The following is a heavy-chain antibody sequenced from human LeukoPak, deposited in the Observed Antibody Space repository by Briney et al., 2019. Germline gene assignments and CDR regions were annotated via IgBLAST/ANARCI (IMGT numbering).Heavy chain of an antibody. CDR3: ARDPYDSNGYYSY. J-gene: IGHJ4*02. V-gene: IGHV4-39*07. D-gene: IGHD3-22*01. CDR2: IYYSGST. CDR1: GGSVSSSSYY. Sequence: SETLSLTCTVSGGSVSSSSYYWGWIRQPPGKGLEWIGSIYYSGSTYYNPSLKSRVTISVDTSKNQFSLKLNSVTAADTAVYYCARDPYDSNGYYSYWGQGTLVIVSS.